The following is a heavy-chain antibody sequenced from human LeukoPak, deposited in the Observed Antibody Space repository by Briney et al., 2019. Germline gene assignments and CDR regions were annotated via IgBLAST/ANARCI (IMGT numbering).Heavy chain of an antibody. CDR3: ARTVVVVAATLLDY. J-gene: IGHJ4*02. Sequence: SETLSLTCTVSGGSISSSSYYWGWIRQPPGKGLEWIGSIYYSGSTYYNPSLKSRVTISVDTSKNQFSLKLSSVTAADTAVYYCARTVVVVAATLLDYWGQGTLVTVSS. D-gene: IGHD2-15*01. V-gene: IGHV4-39*07. CDR2: IYYSGST. CDR1: GGSISSSSYY.